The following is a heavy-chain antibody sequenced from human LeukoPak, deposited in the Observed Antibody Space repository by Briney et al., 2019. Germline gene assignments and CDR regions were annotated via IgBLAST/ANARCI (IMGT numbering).Heavy chain of an antibody. J-gene: IGHJ4*02. CDR3: AKDRYYYGSGSYYPFDY. V-gene: IGHV3-23*01. D-gene: IGHD3-10*01. CDR2: GSGGST. Sequence: GSGGSTYYADSVKGRFTISRDNSKNTLYLQMNSLRAEDTAVYYCAKDRYYYGSGSYYPFDYWGQGTLVTVSS.